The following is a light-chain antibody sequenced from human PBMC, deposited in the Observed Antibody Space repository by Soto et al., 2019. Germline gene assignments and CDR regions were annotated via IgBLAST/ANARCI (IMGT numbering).Light chain of an antibody. CDR2: AAS. Sequence: IQMTPSPSSLSASVGDTATITCRVSQGIRNELGWYQHKPGKAPRLLLYAASSLQTGVLSRFSGSRSGTEFTLTISSLQPEDFATYYCQQLNGYLALTFGGGTKVDIK. V-gene: IGKV1-17*01. CDR3: QQLNGYLALT. CDR1: QGIRNE. J-gene: IGKJ4*01.